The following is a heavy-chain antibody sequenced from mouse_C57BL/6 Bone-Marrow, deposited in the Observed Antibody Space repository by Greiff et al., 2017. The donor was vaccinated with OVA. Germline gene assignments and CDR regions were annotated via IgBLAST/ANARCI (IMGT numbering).Heavy chain of an antibody. J-gene: IGHJ1*03. D-gene: IGHD2-1*01. CDR1: GYSFTDYN. V-gene: IGHV1-39*01. CDR3: AREEIYYGNYGWYFDV. Sequence: EVQLVESGPELVKPGASVKISCKASGYSFTDYNMNWVKQSNGKSLEWIGVINPNYGTTSYNKKFKGKATLTVDQSSSTAYMQLNSLTSEDSAVYYCAREEIYYGNYGWYFDVWGTGTTVTVSS. CDR2: INPNYGTT.